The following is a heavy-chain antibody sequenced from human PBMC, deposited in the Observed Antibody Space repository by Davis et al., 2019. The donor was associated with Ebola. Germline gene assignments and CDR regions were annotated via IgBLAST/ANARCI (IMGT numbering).Heavy chain of an antibody. CDR3: ARDMGGYCSSTSCYGAWFDP. J-gene: IGHJ5*02. V-gene: IGHV1-18*01. CDR1: GGTFSSYA. D-gene: IGHD2-2*01. CDR2: ISAYNGNT. Sequence: AASVKVSCKASGGTFSSYAISWVRQAPGQGLEWMGWISAYNGNTNYAQKLQGRVTMTTDTSTSTAYMELRSLRSDDTAVYYCARDMGGYCSSTSCYGAWFDPWGQGTLVTVSS.